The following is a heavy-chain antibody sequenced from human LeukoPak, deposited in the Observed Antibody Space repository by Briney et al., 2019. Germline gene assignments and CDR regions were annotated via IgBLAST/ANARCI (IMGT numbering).Heavy chain of an antibody. V-gene: IGHV3-30*04. CDR1: GFTFSSHA. Sequence: GRSLRLSCAASGFTFSSHALHWVRQAPGKGLEWVAVISSDGSYKYYADSVKGRFTISRDDSKNTLYLQMNSLIPEDTAVYYCARQYISGQWYFDYWGQGTLVTVSS. D-gene: IGHD5-18*01. CDR2: ISSDGSYK. CDR3: ARQYISGQWYFDY. J-gene: IGHJ4*02.